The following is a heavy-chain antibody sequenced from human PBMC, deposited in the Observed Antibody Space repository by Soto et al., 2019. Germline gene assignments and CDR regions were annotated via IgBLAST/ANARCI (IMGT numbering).Heavy chain of an antibody. D-gene: IGHD2-2*01. CDR3: TRIGPEAAMRWYFDY. CDR2: IRATPALGTA. J-gene: IGHJ4*02. Sequence: GGSLRLSCKTSGFTFGDFALTWVRQAPGRGLQWVAFIRATPALGTAEYAASVKDRFTVSRDASSRTAYMHMSSIRPEDTAVYFCTRIGPEAAMRWYFDYWGQRTLVTVSS. CDR1: GFTFGDFA. V-gene: IGHV3-49*04.